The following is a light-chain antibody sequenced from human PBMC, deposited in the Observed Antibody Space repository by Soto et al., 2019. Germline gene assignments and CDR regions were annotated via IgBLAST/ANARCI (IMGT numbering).Light chain of an antibody. Sequence: DLVMTQSPFSLPVTPGEPASISCRSSQSLLHSNGYNYLDWYLQKPGQSPQLLIYLGSNRASGVPDRFSGSGSGTDFTLKISRVEAEDVAIYYCMQALQTPPYTFGQGTKLEIK. V-gene: IGKV2-28*01. CDR2: LGS. CDR1: QSLLHSNGYNY. J-gene: IGKJ2*01. CDR3: MQALQTPPYT.